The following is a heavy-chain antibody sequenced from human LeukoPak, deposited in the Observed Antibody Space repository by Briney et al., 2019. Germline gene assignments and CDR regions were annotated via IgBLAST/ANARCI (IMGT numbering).Heavy chain of an antibody. V-gene: IGHV4-31*03. CDR3: ARAPIRDGYNSYFDY. Sequence: SETLSLTCTVSGGSISSGGYYWSWIRQHPGKGLEWIGYIYYSGSTYYNPSLKSRVTISVDTSKNQFSLKLSSVTAADTAVYYCARAPIRDGYNSYFDYWGQGTLVTVSS. D-gene: IGHD5-24*01. CDR1: GGSISSGGYY. CDR2: IYYSGST. J-gene: IGHJ4*02.